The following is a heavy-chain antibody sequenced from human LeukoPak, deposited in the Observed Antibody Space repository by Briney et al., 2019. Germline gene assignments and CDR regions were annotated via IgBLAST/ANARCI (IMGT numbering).Heavy chain of an antibody. CDR2: ISGDT. CDR3: TRLSGGRPLDL. V-gene: IGHV4-39*01. J-gene: IGHJ4*02. Sequence: SETLSLTCTVSGGSISSSTYHWGWIRQPPGKGLEWIGSISGDTYYSPSLKSRVTISLDTSKNQFFLTLTSVTPADTAMYCCTRLSGGRPLDLSGQGVLVTASS. D-gene: IGHD4-23*01. CDR1: GGSISSSTYH.